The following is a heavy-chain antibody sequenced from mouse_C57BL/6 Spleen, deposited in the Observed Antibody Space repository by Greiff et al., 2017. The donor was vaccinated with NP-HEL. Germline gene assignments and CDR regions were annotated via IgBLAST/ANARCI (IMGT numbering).Heavy chain of an antibody. V-gene: IGHV1-76*01. Sequence: QVHVKQSGAELVRPGASVKLSCKASGYTFTDYYINWVKQRPGQGLEWIARIYPGSGNTYYNEKFKGKATLTAEKSSSTAYMQLSSLTSEDSAVYFCAKLGGDWYFDVWGTGTTVTVSS. D-gene: IGHD4-1*01. CDR1: GYTFTDYY. J-gene: IGHJ1*03. CDR2: IYPGSGNT. CDR3: AKLGGDWYFDV.